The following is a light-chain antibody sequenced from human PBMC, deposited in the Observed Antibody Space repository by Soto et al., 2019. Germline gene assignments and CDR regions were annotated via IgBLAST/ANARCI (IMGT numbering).Light chain of an antibody. CDR2: KAS. CDR3: QQLDSFPIT. V-gene: IGKV1-5*03. Sequence: DIQMTQSPSTLSRSVGNRVTLTCRASQSISSWLAWYQQKPGKAPKLLIYKASSLESGVPSRFSGSGSGTEFTLTISSLQPEDFASYYCQQLDSFPITFGQGTRLEIK. J-gene: IGKJ5*01. CDR1: QSISSW.